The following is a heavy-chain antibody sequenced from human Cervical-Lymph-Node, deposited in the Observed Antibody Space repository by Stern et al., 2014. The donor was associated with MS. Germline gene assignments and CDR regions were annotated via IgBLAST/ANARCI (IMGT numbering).Heavy chain of an antibody. J-gene: IGHJ4*02. D-gene: IGHD6-6*01. CDR2: ISYDGNSE. Sequence: QLVQSGGGVVQPGRSLRLSCAASGFTFTTYAMHWVRQAPGKGLEWVAVISYDGNSEYYADSVRGRFTISRDNSKNTLYLQMNSLRAEDTAMYYCARAPSSSSLDYWGQGALVTVSS. CDR3: ARAPSSSSLDY. CDR1: GFTFTTYA. V-gene: IGHV3-30-3*01.